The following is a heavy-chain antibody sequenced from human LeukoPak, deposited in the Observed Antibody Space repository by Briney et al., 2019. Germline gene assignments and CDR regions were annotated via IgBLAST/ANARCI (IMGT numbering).Heavy chain of an antibody. Sequence: GGSLRLSCAASGFTFSSYAMSWVRQAPGKGLEWVSTISGSGGSTYYADSVKGRFTSSRDNSKNTLYLQMNSLRAEDTAVYYCAREAEDGGYNYGRGYYYYYTMDVWGQGTTVTVSS. CDR3: AREAEDGGYNYGRGYYYYYTMDV. V-gene: IGHV3-23*01. D-gene: IGHD5-18*01. CDR2: ISGSGGST. CDR1: GFTFSSYA. J-gene: IGHJ6*02.